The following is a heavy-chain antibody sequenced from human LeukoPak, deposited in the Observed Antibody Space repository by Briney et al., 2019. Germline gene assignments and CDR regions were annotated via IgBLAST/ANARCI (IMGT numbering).Heavy chain of an antibody. V-gene: IGHV4-59*01. CDR3: ARDSPITIFGVVIPDYYYGMDV. CDR2: TYYSGST. D-gene: IGHD3-3*01. J-gene: IGHJ6*02. CDR1: GGSFSGYY. Sequence: PSETLSLTCAVYGGSFSGYYWSWIRQPPGKGLEWIGYTYYSGSTNCNPSLKSRVTISVDTSKNQFSLKLSSVTAADTAVYYCARDSPITIFGVVIPDYYYGMDVWGQGTTVTVSS.